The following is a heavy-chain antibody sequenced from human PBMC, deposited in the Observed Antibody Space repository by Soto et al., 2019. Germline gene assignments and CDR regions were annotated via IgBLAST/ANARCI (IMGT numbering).Heavy chain of an antibody. CDR1: GYTFTSYY. D-gene: IGHD2-8*01. CDR2: INPSGGST. J-gene: IGHJ6*02. CDR3: AKPSVLMVYSSPAIERDYYCMDV. V-gene: IGHV1-46*01. Sequence: ASVKVSCKASGYTFTSYYMHWVRQAPGQGLEWMGIINPSGGSTSYAQKFQGRVTMTRDTSTSTAYMELSSLRSEDTAVYYCAKPSVLMVYSSPAIERDYYCMDVWGQGTTVTVSS.